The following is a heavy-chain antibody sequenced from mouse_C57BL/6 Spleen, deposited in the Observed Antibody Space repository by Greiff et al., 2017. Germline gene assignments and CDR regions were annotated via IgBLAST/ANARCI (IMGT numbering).Heavy chain of an antibody. CDR1: GYTFPDYE. V-gene: IGHV1-15*01. D-gene: IGHD1-1*02. CDR2: IDPETGGT. CDR3: TRLVGGRRGVY. Sequence: QVHVKQSGAELVRPGASVTLSCKASGYTFPDYEMHWVKQTPVHGLEWIGAIDPETGGTAYNQKFKGKAILTADKSSSPAYMELRSLTSEDSAVYYCTRLVGGRRGVYWGQGTTLTVSS. J-gene: IGHJ2*01.